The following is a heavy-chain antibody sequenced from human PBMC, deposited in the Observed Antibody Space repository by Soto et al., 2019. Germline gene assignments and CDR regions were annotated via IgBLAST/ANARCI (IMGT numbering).Heavy chain of an antibody. CDR1: GGSFSGYY. V-gene: IGHV4-59*01. Sequence: SETLSLTCAVYGGSFSGYYWSWIRQPPGKGLEWIGYIYYSGSTNYNPSLKSRVTISVDTSKNQFSLKLSSVTAADTAVYYCARDHSSSHWFDPWGQGTLVTVSS. J-gene: IGHJ5*02. CDR3: ARDHSSSHWFDP. D-gene: IGHD6-6*01. CDR2: IYYSGST.